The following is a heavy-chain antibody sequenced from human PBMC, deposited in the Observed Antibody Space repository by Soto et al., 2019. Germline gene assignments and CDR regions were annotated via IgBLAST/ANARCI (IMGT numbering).Heavy chain of an antibody. D-gene: IGHD6-19*01. J-gene: IGHJ3*02. CDR1: GGSISSYY. CDR3: ARHARIAVVPGAFEI. V-gene: IGHV4-59*08. Sequence: PSETLSLTCTVSGGSISSYYWSWIRQPPGKGLEWIGYIYYSGSTNYNPSLKSRVTISVDTSKNQFSLKLSSVTAADTAVYYCARHARIAVVPGAFEISGQGTMVIVSS. CDR2: IYYSGST.